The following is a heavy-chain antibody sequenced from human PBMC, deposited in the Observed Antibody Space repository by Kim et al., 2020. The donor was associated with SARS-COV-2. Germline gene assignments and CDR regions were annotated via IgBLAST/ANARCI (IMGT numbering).Heavy chain of an antibody. D-gene: IGHD3-16*01. V-gene: IGHV4-34*01. J-gene: IGHJ6*02. Sequence: KSRVTISVDTSKNQFSLKLSSVTAADTAVYYCARGLRLWGNYYYYYGMDVWGQGTTVTVSS. CDR3: ARGLRLWGNYYYYYGMDV.